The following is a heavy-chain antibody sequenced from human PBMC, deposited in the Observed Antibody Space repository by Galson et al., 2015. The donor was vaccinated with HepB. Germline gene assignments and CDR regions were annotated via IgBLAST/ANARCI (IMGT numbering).Heavy chain of an antibody. J-gene: IGHJ4*02. V-gene: IGHV3-11*06. D-gene: IGHD5-12*01. CDR3: ARGPGYSGSHGYLDY. CDR1: GFTFSDYY. Sequence: SLRLSCAASGFTFSDYYMSWIRQAPGKGLEWVSYISSSSSYTNYADSVKGRFTISRDNAKNSLYLQMNSLRAEDTAVYYCARGPGYSGSHGYLDYWGQGTLVTVSS. CDR2: ISSSSSYT.